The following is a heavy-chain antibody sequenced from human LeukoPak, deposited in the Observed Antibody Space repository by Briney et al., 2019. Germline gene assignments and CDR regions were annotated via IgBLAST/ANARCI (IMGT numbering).Heavy chain of an antibody. Sequence: KPSETLSLTCTVSVSGDSFSSYHWRWLRQPPGKGLKWIGYISSSGSTSYNPSLKSRLTISVDTSKNQFSLKLSSVTAADTAVYYCARVGRGDHTWGSYSCDHWGQGTLVSVSP. CDR3: ARVGRGDHTWGSYSCDH. D-gene: IGHD3-16*01. V-gene: IGHV4-59*01. J-gene: IGHJ4*02. CDR2: ISSSGST. CDR1: GDSFSSYH.